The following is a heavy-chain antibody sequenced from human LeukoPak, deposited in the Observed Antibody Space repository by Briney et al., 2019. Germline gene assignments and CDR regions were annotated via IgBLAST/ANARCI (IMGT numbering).Heavy chain of an antibody. Sequence: SETLSLTCTVSGGSISSGGYYWSWIRQHPGKGLEWIGEINHSGSTNYNPSLKSRVTISVDTSKNQFSLKLSSVTAADTAVYYCARGGGRFRRDTYSSNPFDYWGQGTLVTVSS. D-gene: IGHD6-13*01. V-gene: IGHV4-39*07. CDR3: ARGGGRFRRDTYSSNPFDY. CDR1: GGSISSGGYY. J-gene: IGHJ4*02. CDR2: INHSGST.